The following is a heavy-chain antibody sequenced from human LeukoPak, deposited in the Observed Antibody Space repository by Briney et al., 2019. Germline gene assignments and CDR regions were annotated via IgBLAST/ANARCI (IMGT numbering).Heavy chain of an antibody. Sequence: PGGSLRLSCAASGFTFSSYSMNWVRQAPGKGLEWVSYISSGSSTMYYADSMKGRFTISRDNAKNTLYLQMNSLRDEDTAVYYCAREDDILTGSFDYWGQGTLVTVSS. J-gene: IGHJ4*02. CDR2: ISSGSSTM. V-gene: IGHV3-48*02. D-gene: IGHD3-9*01. CDR1: GFTFSSYS. CDR3: AREDDILTGSFDY.